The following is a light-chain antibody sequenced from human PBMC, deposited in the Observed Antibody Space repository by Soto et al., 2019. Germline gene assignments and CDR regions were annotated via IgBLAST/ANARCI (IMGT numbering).Light chain of an antibody. CDR3: QHYNSYPFI. V-gene: IGKV1-5*03. J-gene: IGKJ3*01. CDR2: KAS. Sequence: DIQMTQSPSTLSASVGDRVTITCRASQNIGNFLAWYQQQSGKAPRLLIYKASSLESIVLSRLSGSGSGTEFTLTISSLQPDDFATYYCQHYNSYPFIFGPGTQVDIK. CDR1: QNIGNF.